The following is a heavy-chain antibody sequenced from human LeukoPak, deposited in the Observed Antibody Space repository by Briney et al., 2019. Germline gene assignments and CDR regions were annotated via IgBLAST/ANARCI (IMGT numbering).Heavy chain of an antibody. CDR3: ARERITTTAFDY. D-gene: IGHD4-17*01. J-gene: IGHJ4*02. V-gene: IGHV3-23*01. Sequence: LPGGSLRLSCAASGLTFTNYPMTWFGGAQGKGLEWVSDISGSGGNTHYADSVKGRFTISRDNSKNTLYLQMDSLRAEDTAIYYCARERITTTAFDYWGQGTLVTVSS. CDR2: ISGSGGNT. CDR1: GLTFTNYP.